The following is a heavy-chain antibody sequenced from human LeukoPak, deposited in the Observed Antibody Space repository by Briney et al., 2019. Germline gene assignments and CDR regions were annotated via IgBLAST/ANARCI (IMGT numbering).Heavy chain of an antibody. V-gene: IGHV3-21*01. Sequence: GGSLRLSCVVSGFTFSTYNMNWVRQAPGKGLEWVSSISTSNNYIYYADSVTGRFTISRDNAKNSLYLQMNSLRAEDTAVYYCARDFLHLGGWGQGTMVTVSS. CDR1: GFTFSTYN. CDR2: ISTSNNYI. J-gene: IGHJ3*01. CDR3: ARDFLHLGG. D-gene: IGHD3-16*01.